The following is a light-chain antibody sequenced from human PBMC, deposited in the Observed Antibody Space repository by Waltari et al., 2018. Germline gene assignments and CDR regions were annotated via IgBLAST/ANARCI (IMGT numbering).Light chain of an antibody. CDR1: SSNPGAGYD. CDR3: QSYDTSLSGYV. V-gene: IGLV1-40*01. CDR2: SNT. Sequence: QSVLTQPPSVSGAPGQRVTISCTGSSSNPGAGYDVHWYQQVAGAAPKLLIYSNTNGAPGVPDRFSGSKSGTSASLAITGLQAEDEANYYCQSYDTSLSGYVFGTGTKVTVL. J-gene: IGLJ1*01.